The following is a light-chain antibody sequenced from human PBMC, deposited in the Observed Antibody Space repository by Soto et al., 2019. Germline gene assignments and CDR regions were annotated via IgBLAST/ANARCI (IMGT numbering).Light chain of an antibody. J-gene: IGLJ2*01. CDR2: EVS. CDR1: SRDVGTYTY. Sequence: QSALTQPPSASGSPGQSVTISCTGTSRDVGTYTYVSWYQHPPGKAPNLLIYEVSKRPSGVPDRFSGSKSGNTASLTVSGLQAEDEADYYCSSYAGSNNFVVFGGGTKLTVL. CDR3: SSYAGSNNFVV. V-gene: IGLV2-8*01.